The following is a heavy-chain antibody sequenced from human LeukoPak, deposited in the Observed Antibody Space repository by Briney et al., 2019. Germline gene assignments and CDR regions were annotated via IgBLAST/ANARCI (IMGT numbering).Heavy chain of an antibody. CDR3: ANTYDFWSGYYLY. J-gene: IGHJ4*02. Sequence: GGSLRLSCAASGFTFSNYGMSWDRQSPGKGLEWVSAISASGGNTFYADSVEGRFTISRDNSKNTLYLQMNSLRAEDTAVYYCANTYDFWSGYYLYWGQGTLVTVSS. V-gene: IGHV3-23*01. D-gene: IGHD3-3*01. CDR2: ISASGGNT. CDR1: GFTFSNYG.